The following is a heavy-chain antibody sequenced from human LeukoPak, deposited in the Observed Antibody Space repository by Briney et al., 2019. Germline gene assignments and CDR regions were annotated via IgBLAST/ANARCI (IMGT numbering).Heavy chain of an antibody. J-gene: IGHJ4*02. CDR3: ARGNIVATSAKYYFDY. CDR1: GGTFSSYA. Sequence: GASVKVSCKASGGTFSSYAISWVRQAPGQGLEWMGGIIPIFGTANYAQKFQGRVTITADESTSTAYMELSSLRSEDTAVYYCARGNIVATSAKYYFDYWGQGTLVTVSS. CDR2: IIPIFGTA. D-gene: IGHD5-12*01. V-gene: IGHV1-69*13.